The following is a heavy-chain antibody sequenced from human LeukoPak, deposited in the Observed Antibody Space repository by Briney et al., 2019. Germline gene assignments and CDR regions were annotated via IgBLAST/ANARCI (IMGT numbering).Heavy chain of an antibody. V-gene: IGHV3-33*01. D-gene: IGHD6-19*01. CDR2: IWYDGSNK. CDR3: ARGRIAVAGPGSYFDY. Sequence: PGRSLRLSCAASGFTFSSYGMHWVRQASGKGLEWVAVIWYDGSNKYYADSVKGRFTISRDNSKNTLYLQMNSLRAEDTAVYYCARGRIAVAGPGSYFDYWGQGTLVTVSS. J-gene: IGHJ4*02. CDR1: GFTFSSYG.